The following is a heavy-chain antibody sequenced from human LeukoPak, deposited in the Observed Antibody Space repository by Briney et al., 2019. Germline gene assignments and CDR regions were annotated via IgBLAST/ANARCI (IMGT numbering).Heavy chain of an antibody. CDR2: INHSGGT. CDR3: ATRYCSSTSCYSFTDY. J-gene: IGHJ4*02. Sequence: PSETLSLTCAVYGGSFSGYYWSWIRQPPGKGLEWIGEINHSGGTNYNPSLKSRVTISVDTSKNQFSLKLSSVTAADTAVYYCATRYCSSTSCYSFTDYWGQGTLVTVSS. CDR1: GGSFSGYY. V-gene: IGHV4-34*01. D-gene: IGHD2-2*02.